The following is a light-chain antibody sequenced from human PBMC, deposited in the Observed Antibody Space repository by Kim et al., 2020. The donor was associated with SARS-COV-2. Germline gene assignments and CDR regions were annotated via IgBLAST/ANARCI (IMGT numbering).Light chain of an antibody. J-gene: IGKJ4*01. CDR1: QTVNSDY. V-gene: IGKV3-20*01. CDR2: DAS. CDR3: QQYDRSPLT. Sequence: IVLTQSPGTLSLSPGERASLSCRASQTVNSDYLAWYQQKPGQAPRLLIYDASNRATGIPDRFTGSGSGTDFTLAISRLEPEDSAMYYCQQYDRSPLTFGGGTKVEIK.